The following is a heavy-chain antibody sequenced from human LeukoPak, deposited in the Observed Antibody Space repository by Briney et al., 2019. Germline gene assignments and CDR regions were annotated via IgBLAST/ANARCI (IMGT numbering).Heavy chain of an antibody. CDR1: GGSFSGYY. CDR3: ARGSGYQPFDY. J-gene: IGHJ4*02. D-gene: IGHD3-22*01. CDR2: INYSGST. Sequence: SETLSLTCAVYGGSFSGYYWTWIRQPPGKGLEWIGKINYSGSTNYNPSLKSRVTISVDTSKNQFSLKLSSVTAADTAVYYCARGSGYQPFDYWGQGTLVTVSS. V-gene: IGHV4-34*01.